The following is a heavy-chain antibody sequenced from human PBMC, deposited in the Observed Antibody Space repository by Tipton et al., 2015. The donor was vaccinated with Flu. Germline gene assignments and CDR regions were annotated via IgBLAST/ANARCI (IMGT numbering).Heavy chain of an antibody. J-gene: IGHJ6*02. D-gene: IGHD3-22*01. CDR2: ISSSGSTI. CDR3: AREQFYYDSSGYPPYYYYGMDV. CDR1: GFTFSSYE. V-gene: IGHV3-48*03. Sequence: SGFTFSSYEMNWVRQAPGKGLEWVSYISSSGSTIYYADSVKGRFTISRDNAKNSLYLQMNSLRAEDTAVYYCAREQFYYDSSGYPPYYYYGMDVWGQGTPVTVSS.